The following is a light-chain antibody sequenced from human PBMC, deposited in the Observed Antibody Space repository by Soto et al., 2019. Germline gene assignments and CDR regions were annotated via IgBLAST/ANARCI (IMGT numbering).Light chain of an antibody. Sequence: DLQMTQSPTSLSASVGDRVTITCRASQSINTYLNWYQQRPGKAPNLLIYVASTLQSGVPSRFSGSGSGTDFTLTISSLQPEDSATYYCQQSYSTFTWTFGQGTKVQIK. CDR2: VAS. CDR1: QSINTY. J-gene: IGKJ1*01. CDR3: QQSYSTFTWT. V-gene: IGKV1-39*01.